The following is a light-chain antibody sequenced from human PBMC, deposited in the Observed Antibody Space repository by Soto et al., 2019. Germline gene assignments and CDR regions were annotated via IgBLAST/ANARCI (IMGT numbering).Light chain of an antibody. Sequence: QPVLTQSPSASASLGASVKLTCTLSSGHSNYAIAWHQQQPEKGPRYLMVLNTDGSHSKGDGIPDRFSCSSSGAERYLTISRLQSEDEADYYCQTWGTGNWVFGGGTKLTVL. CDR1: SGHSNYA. CDR3: QTWGTGNWV. V-gene: IGLV4-69*01. J-gene: IGLJ3*02. CDR2: LNTDGSH.